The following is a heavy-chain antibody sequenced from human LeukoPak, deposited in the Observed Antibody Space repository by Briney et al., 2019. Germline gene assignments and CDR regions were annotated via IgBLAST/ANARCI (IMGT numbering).Heavy chain of an antibody. CDR3: ARGVVPATSHLPLQEY. V-gene: IGHV4-59*01. CDR2: IHYSGSA. Sequence: SETLSLTCTVSGGSINTYHGTWIRQPPGKALEWIGHIHYSGSANYNSSLKSRATISIGTSKNKFSLKLTSVTAADTALYYCARGVVPATSHLPLQEYWGQGIMVTVSS. D-gene: IGHD2-2*01. CDR1: GGSINTYH. J-gene: IGHJ4*02.